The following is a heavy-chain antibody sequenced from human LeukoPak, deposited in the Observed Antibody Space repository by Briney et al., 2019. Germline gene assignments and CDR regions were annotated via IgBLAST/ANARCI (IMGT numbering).Heavy chain of an antibody. CDR3: AKGGRVPVSNIDY. Sequence: GSLRLSCAASGFTFSSYAMSWVRQAPGKGLEWVSAISCSGGSTYYADSVKGRFTISRDNSKNTLYLQMNSLRAEDTAVYYCAKGGRVPVSNIDYWGQGTLVTVSS. V-gene: IGHV3-23*01. J-gene: IGHJ4*02. CDR2: ISCSGGST. D-gene: IGHD2-15*01. CDR1: GFTFSSYA.